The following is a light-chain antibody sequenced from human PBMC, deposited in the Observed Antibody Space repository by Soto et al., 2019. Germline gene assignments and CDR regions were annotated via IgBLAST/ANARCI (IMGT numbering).Light chain of an antibody. Sequence: EIVLTQSPATLSLSPGERATLSCRASQSVSGYLAWYQQKPGQAPRLLIYGASNRAAGIPDRFSGSGSATDFTLTISRLEPEDFALFYCHQYGSSPITFGQGTRLEIK. CDR3: HQYGSSPIT. CDR2: GAS. CDR1: QSVSGY. J-gene: IGKJ5*01. V-gene: IGKV3-20*01.